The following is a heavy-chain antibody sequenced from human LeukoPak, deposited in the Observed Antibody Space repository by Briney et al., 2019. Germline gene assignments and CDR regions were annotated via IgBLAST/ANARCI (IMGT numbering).Heavy chain of an antibody. V-gene: IGHV4-61*01. CDR3: ARATSHYYHAVDV. CDR2: IYYTGST. J-gene: IGHJ6*02. Sequence: SETLSLTCPVSGGSFSTGTYYWSWIRQPPGKALEWIGYIYYTGSTNYNPSLKSRVTISRDTSKNQFSLRLTSVTAADTAVYYCARATSHYYHAVDVWGQGTTVTVSS. D-gene: IGHD1-1*01. CDR1: GGSFSTGTYY.